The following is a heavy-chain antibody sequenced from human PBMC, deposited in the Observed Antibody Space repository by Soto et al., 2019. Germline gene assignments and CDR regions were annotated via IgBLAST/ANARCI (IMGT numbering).Heavy chain of an antibody. CDR3: ARAGYSSSWYWSTYYGMGV. CDR2: IYAGDSDT. CDR1: GYSFTSYW. V-gene: IGHV5-51*01. D-gene: IGHD6-13*01. J-gene: IGHJ6*02. Sequence: PGESLKIPCKGSGYSFTSYWIGWVRRMPGKGLEWMGIIYAGDSDTRYGPSFQGQVTISADKSISTAYLQWSSLKASDTAIFYCARAGYSSSWYWSTYYGMGVWGQGTTVTVSS.